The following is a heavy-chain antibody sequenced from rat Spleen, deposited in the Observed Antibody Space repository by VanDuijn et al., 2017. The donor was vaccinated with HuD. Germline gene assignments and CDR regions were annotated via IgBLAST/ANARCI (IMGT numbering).Heavy chain of an antibody. D-gene: IGHD1-4*01. CDR2: IWVDGST. J-gene: IGHJ3*01. CDR1: GFSLISYA. V-gene: IGHV2-13*01. Sequence: QVQLKESGPGVVQSSQTLSLTCTVSGFSLISYAVNWVRQPPGKGLEWMGGIWVDGSTNDNSALKSRLSISRDTSKNQVFLKMNSLQTDDTGTYYVTREDTGIRFAYWGQGTLVTVSS. CDR3: TREDTGIRFAY.